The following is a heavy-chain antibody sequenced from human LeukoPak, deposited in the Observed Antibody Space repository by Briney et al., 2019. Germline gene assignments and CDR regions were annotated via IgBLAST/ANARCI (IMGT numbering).Heavy chain of an antibody. J-gene: IGHJ4*02. D-gene: IGHD6-13*01. CDR3: AKDNDIPNSSWYLGLDY. Sequence: GGSLRLSCAASGFTFSSYGMHWVRQAPGKGLEWVAVISYDGSNKYYADSVKGRFTISRDNSKNTLYLQMNSLRAEDTAVYYWAKDNDIPNSSWYLGLDYWGQGTLVTVSS. CDR2: ISYDGSNK. CDR1: GFTFSSYG. V-gene: IGHV3-30*18.